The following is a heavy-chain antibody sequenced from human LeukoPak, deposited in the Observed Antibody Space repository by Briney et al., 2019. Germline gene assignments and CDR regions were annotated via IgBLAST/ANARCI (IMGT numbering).Heavy chain of an antibody. CDR1: GFTFSSYA. Sequence: GGSLGLSCAASGFTFSSYAMSWVRQAPGKGLEWVSAISGSGGSTYYADSVKGRFTISRDNSKNTLYLQMNSLRAEDTAVYYCAGNDFWSGRIDYWGQGTLVTVSS. J-gene: IGHJ4*02. V-gene: IGHV3-23*01. CDR3: AGNDFWSGRIDY. CDR2: ISGSGGST. D-gene: IGHD3-3*01.